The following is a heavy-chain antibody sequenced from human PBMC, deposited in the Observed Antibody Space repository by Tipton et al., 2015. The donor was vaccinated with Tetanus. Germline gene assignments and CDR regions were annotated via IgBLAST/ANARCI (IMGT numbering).Heavy chain of an antibody. Sequence: TLSLTCTVSDESISSSSYYWGWIRHHPGRGLEWIASISNSGTPYNNPSFRSRVTISVDTSKNQFSLKLNSVTAADTAVYYCARRGDYVFYYESSGYLWGAAFDIWGQGTMVSVSA. J-gene: IGHJ3*02. V-gene: IGHV4-39*01. CDR3: ARRGDYVFYYESSGYLWGAAFDI. D-gene: IGHD3-22*01. CDR2: ISNSGTP. CDR1: DESISSSSYY.